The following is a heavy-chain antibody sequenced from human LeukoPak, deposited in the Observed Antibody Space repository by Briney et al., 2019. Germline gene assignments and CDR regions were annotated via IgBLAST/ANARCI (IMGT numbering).Heavy chain of an antibody. CDR1: GYTFTNSA. CDR3: ARGPAEDNWFDP. V-gene: IGHV1-3*04. CDR2: INTNNGDT. D-gene: IGHD2-2*01. Sequence: ASVKVSCKASGYTFTNSAIHWVRRAPGQRPEWMGWINTNNGDTKYSPKFQGRVTITRDTSASTAYMELSSLRSEDTAVYYCARGPAEDNWFDPWGRGTLVTVSS. J-gene: IGHJ5*02.